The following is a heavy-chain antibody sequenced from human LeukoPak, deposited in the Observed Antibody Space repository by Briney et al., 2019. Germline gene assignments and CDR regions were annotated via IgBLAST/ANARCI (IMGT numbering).Heavy chain of an antibody. V-gene: IGHV3-66*04. CDR2: IYSGGST. J-gene: IGHJ4*02. CDR3: ARPYYYDREGALDY. CDR1: GITVSSSY. D-gene: IGHD3-22*01. Sequence: GGSLRLSCAASGITVSSSYMSWVRQAPGKGLEWVSVIYSGGSTYYADSVKGRFTISRDNSKNTLYLQMNSLRAEDTAVYYCARPYYYDREGALDYWGQGTLVTVSS.